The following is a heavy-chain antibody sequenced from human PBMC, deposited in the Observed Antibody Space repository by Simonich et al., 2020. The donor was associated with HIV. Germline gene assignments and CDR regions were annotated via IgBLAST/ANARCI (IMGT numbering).Heavy chain of an antibody. J-gene: IGHJ4*02. V-gene: IGHV3-30*07. CDR3: ASGGSISSVWADDY. CDR1: GFTFNSYA. D-gene: IGHD3-16*01. Sequence: QVQLVESGGGVVQPGRSLRISCAASGFTFNSYAMPWTRQSPGKWLEWVAVISYDGSNKYYSDSVKGRFTIXRDXXXNTXYLXMNXXXAEDTAVYYCASGGSISSVWADDYWGQGTLVTVSS. CDR2: ISYDGSNK.